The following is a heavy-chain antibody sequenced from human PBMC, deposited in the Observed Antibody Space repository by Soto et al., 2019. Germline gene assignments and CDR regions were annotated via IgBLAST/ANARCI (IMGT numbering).Heavy chain of an antibody. J-gene: IGHJ3*02. Sequence: SETLSLTCAVSGASITGADSYWFWIRKHPGKGLEWIGYIAYSGDTYYNPSLRSRVTISADRSENKFSLTLRAVTAADTAVYYCARAGYYYDSSGYNDAFDIWGQGTMVTVSS. CDR2: IAYSGDT. D-gene: IGHD3-22*01. V-gene: IGHV4-31*11. CDR1: GASITGADSY. CDR3: ARAGYYYDSSGYNDAFDI.